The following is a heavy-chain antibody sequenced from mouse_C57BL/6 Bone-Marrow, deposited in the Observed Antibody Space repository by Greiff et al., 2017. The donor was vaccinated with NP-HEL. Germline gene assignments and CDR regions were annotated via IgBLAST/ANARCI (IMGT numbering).Heavy chain of an antibody. V-gene: IGHV1-64*01. Sequence: QVQLQQPGAELVKPGASVKLSCKASGYTFTSYWMHWVKQRPGQGLEWIGMIHPNSGSTNYNEKFKSKATLTVDKSSSTAYMQLSSLTSEDSAVYSCARPFYGSSIFWFAYWGQGTLVTVSA. J-gene: IGHJ3*01. CDR3: ARPFYGSSIFWFAY. CDR1: GYTFTSYW. CDR2: IHPNSGST. D-gene: IGHD1-1*01.